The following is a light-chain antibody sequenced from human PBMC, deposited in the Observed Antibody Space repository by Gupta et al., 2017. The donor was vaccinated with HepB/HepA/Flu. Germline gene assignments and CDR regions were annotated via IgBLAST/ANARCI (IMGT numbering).Light chain of an antibody. J-gene: IGLJ2*01. V-gene: IGLV3-21*03. CDR3: HVWDSISDPVV. CDR2: DNR. Sequence: SYVLTQPPSAVFAPGKTSRIICWRNNIGIKRVQWYHQQQGQAPVLVVYDNRDRPSGIPERFSGSNSGNTDTLTISRVEAGDEAAYYCHVWDSISDPVVFGGGTKLTVL. CDR1: NIGIKR.